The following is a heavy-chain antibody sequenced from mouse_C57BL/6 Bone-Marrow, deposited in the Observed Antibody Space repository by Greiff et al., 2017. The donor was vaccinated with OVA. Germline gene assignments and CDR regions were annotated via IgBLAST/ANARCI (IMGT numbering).Heavy chain of an antibody. CDR3: ARPNYYGSSYGYFDV. Sequence: VQLQQPGAELVMPGASVKLSCKASGYTFTSYWMHWVKQRPGQGLEWIGEIDPSDSYTNYNQKFKGKSTLTVDKSSSTTHMQLSSLTSEDSAVYYCARPNYYGSSYGYFDVWGTGTTVTVSS. V-gene: IGHV1-69*01. D-gene: IGHD1-1*01. J-gene: IGHJ1*03. CDR2: IDPSDSYT. CDR1: GYTFTSYW.